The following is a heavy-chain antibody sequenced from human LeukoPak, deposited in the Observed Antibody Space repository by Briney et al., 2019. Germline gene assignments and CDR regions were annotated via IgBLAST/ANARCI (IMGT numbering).Heavy chain of an antibody. Sequence: PGGSLRLSCAASGFTFSNAWMSWVRQAPGKGLEWVGRIKSKTDGGTTDYAAPVKGRFTISRDDSKNTLYLQMNSLRTEDTAVYYCTTDPEYYDSSGQGGPYYMDVWGKGTTVTVSS. V-gene: IGHV3-15*01. CDR3: TTDPEYYDSSGQGGPYYMDV. D-gene: IGHD3-22*01. J-gene: IGHJ6*03. CDR1: GFTFSNAW. CDR2: IKSKTDGGTT.